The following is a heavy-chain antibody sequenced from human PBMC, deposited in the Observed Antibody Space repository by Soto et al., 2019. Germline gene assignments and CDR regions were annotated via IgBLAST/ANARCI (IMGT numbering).Heavy chain of an antibody. CDR3: VSVTGTGYFDS. D-gene: IGHD6-19*01. CDR2: MYYSGSI. Sequence: PSENLSLTCTVSGGSISSYYWSWIRQPPGKGQEWIGYMYYSGSINYNPSLKSRITISVDTSKSQVSLKLSSVTAADTAIYYCVSVTGTGYFDSWGQGTLVTVSS. CDR1: GGSISSYY. J-gene: IGHJ4*02. V-gene: IGHV4-59*08.